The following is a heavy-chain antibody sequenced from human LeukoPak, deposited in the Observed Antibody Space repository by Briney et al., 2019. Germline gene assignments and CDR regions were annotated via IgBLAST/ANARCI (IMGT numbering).Heavy chain of an antibody. Sequence: GGSLRLSCTASGFTLGDYAMSWVRQAPGKGLEWVANIKQDGSEKYYVDSVKGRFTISRDNAKNSLYLQMNSLRAEDTAVYYCARDEIVATTKANYYYYMDVWGKGTTVTISS. J-gene: IGHJ6*03. CDR1: GFTLGDYA. CDR3: ARDEIVATTKANYYYYMDV. CDR2: IKQDGSEK. D-gene: IGHD5-12*01. V-gene: IGHV3-7*01.